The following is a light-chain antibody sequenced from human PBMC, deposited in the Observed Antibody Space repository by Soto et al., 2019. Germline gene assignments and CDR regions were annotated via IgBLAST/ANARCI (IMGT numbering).Light chain of an antibody. CDR1: SSDVGSYNL. CDR2: EVS. J-gene: IGLJ3*02. Sequence: QSALTQPASVSGSPGQSITISCTGTSSDVGSYNLVSWYQQHPGKAPKLMIYEVSKRPSGVSNRFSGSKSGNTASLTIYGLQAEDEADYYCCSYAGSSTVFGGGTKLTVL. V-gene: IGLV2-23*02. CDR3: CSYAGSSTV.